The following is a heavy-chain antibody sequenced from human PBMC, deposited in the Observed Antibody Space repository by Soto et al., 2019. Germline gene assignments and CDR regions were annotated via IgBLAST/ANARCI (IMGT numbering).Heavy chain of an antibody. J-gene: IGHJ4*02. V-gene: IGHV1-69*13. CDR2: IIPIFGTA. D-gene: IGHD3-10*01. Sequence: SVKVSCKASRGTFSSYAISWVRQAPGQGFEWMGGIIPIFGTANYAQKFQGRVTITADESTSTAYMELSSLRSEDTAVYYCARDSLLWFGHSTYYFDYWGQGTLVTVSS. CDR1: RGTFSSYA. CDR3: ARDSLLWFGHSTYYFDY.